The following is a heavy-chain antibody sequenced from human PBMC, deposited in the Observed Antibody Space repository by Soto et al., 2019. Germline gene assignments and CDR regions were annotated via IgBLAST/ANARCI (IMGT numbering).Heavy chain of an antibody. CDR1: GGTFSSYA. CDR3: ARSQGSSTSLEIYYYYYYGIDV. J-gene: IGHJ6*02. D-gene: IGHD2-2*01. V-gene: IGHV1-69*01. Sequence: QVQLVQSGAEVKKPGSSVKVSCKASGGTFSSYAISWVRQAPGQGLEWMGGIIPISGTANYAQKFQGRVTITADESTSTAYMELSSPRSEDTAVYYCARSQGSSTSLEIYYYYYYGIDVWGQGTTVTVSS. CDR2: IIPISGTA.